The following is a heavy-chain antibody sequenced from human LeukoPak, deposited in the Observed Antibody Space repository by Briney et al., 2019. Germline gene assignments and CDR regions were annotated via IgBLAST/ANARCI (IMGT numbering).Heavy chain of an antibody. CDR2: ISYDGSNK. CDR1: GFTFSSYA. Sequence: GGSLRLSCAASGFTFSSYAMHWVRQAPGKGLEWVAVISYDGSNKYYADSVKGRFTISRDNSKNTLYLQMNSLRAEDTAVYYCARDGEGLVETALLDYWGQGTLVTVSS. CDR3: ARDGEGLVETALLDY. V-gene: IGHV3-30*01. D-gene: IGHD2-21*02. J-gene: IGHJ4*02.